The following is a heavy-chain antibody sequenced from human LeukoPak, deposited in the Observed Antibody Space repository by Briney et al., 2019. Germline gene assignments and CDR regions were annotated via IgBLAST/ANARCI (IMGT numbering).Heavy chain of an antibody. D-gene: IGHD3-10*01. V-gene: IGHV1-2*02. J-gene: IGHJ4*02. CDR2: INPNSGGT. CDR1: GYTFTNYA. Sequence: GTSLKVSCKASGYTFTNYAISWVRQAPGQGLEWMGWINPNSGGTNYAQKFQGRVTMTRDTSISTAYMELSRLRSDDTAVYYCARAQRTKYYYGSGSYYTPFDYWGQGTLVTVSS. CDR3: ARAQRTKYYYGSGSYYTPFDY.